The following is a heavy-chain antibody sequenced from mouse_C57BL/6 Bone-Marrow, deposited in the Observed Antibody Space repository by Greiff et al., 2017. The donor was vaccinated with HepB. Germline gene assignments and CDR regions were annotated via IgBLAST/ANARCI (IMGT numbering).Heavy chain of an antibody. CDR2: ISDGGSYT. J-gene: IGHJ3*01. Sequence: EVQGVESGGGLVKPGGSLNLSCAASGFTFSSYAMSWVRQTPEKRLEWVATISDGGSYTYYPDNVKGRFTISRDNAKNNLYLQMSHLKSEDTAMYYCASPSYYREAWFAYWGQGTLVTVSA. V-gene: IGHV5-4*01. D-gene: IGHD2-14*01. CDR1: GFTFSSYA. CDR3: ASPSYYREAWFAY.